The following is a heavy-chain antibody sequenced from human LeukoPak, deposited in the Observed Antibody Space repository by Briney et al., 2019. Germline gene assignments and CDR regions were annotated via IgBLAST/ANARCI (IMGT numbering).Heavy chain of an antibody. J-gene: IGHJ3*02. CDR2: IYYSGST. D-gene: IGHD1-26*01. CDR1: GGSISSGGYY. CDR3: ARSEVGATVPFRAFDI. V-gene: IGHV4-31*03. Sequence: PSETLSLTCTVSGGSISSGGYYWSWIRQHPGKGLEWIGYIYYSGSTYYNPSLKSRVTISVDTSKNQFSLKLSSVTAADTAVYYCARSEVGATVPFRAFDIWGQGTMVTVSS.